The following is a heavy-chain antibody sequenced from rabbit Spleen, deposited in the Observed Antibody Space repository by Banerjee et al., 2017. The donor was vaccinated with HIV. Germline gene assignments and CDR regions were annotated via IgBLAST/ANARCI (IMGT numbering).Heavy chain of an antibody. CDR3: ARDLAGVIGWSFYL. CDR2: IYGGSSGNT. CDR1: GFSFSDREV. J-gene: IGHJ4*01. D-gene: IGHD4-1*01. Sequence: QEQLVESGGGLVKPEGSLTLTCKASGFSFSDREVMCWVRQAPGKGLQWIACIYGGSSGNTYSATWAKGRFTISKTSPTTVTLQMTSLTAADTATYFCARDLAGVIGWSFYLWGQGTLVTVS. V-gene: IGHV1S45*01.